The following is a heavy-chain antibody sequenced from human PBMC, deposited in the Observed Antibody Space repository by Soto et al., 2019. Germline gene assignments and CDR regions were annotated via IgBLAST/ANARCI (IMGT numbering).Heavy chain of an antibody. V-gene: IGHV1-18*01. CDR3: ARDSPPFDY. J-gene: IGHJ4*02. CDR1: GYTFSSYT. CDR2: ISAYNGNT. Sequence: QVQLVQSGAEVKKSGASVKVSCKASGYTFSSYTISWVRQAPGQGLAWMGWISAYNGNTKYAQKLQDRVTMTTDTSTNTAYMELRSLRSDDTAVYYCARDSPPFDYWGQGTLVTVSS.